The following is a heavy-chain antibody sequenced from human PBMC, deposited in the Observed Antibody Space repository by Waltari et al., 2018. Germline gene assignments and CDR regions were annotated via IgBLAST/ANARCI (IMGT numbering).Heavy chain of an antibody. CDR2: IYYSGST. CDR1: GGSISSHY. Sequence: QVQLQESGPGLVKPSETLSLTCTVSGGSISSHYWSWIRQPPGKGLEWIGYIYYSGSTNSNPSLKSRVTISVDTSKNQFSLKLSSVTAADTAVYYCARGGGYSGYDYPGYFDYWGQGTLVTVSS. D-gene: IGHD5-12*01. J-gene: IGHJ4*02. CDR3: ARGGGYSGYDYPGYFDY. V-gene: IGHV4-59*11.